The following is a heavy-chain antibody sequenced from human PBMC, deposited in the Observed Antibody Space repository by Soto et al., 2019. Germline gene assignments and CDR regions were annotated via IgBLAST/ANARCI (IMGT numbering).Heavy chain of an antibody. V-gene: IGHV1-18*01. Sequence: QVQLVQSGAEVRMPGASVKVSCKASGYTFTTYDINWVRQALGQGLEWMGWISAYSGNTNNAQNFQGRATMTTDRSTRTAYMELRSLRSDDTAVYYCARGTRGYTYALWGQGTLVTVSS. D-gene: IGHD5-18*01. CDR2: ISAYSGNT. J-gene: IGHJ4*02. CDR1: GYTFTTYD. CDR3: ARGTRGYTYAL.